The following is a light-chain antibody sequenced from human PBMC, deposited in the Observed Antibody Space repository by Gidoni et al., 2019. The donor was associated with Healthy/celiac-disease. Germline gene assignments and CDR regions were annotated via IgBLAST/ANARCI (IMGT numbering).Light chain of an antibody. CDR3: SSYTSSSTPV. J-gene: IGLJ2*01. CDR1: SSDVGGYNY. V-gene: IGLV2-14*01. Sequence: QSALTQPASVSGSPGQAITISCTGTSSDVGGYNYFSWYQQHPGKAPKLMIYEVSNRPSGVSNRFSGSKSGNTASLTISGLQAEDEADYYCSSYTSSSTPVFAGGTKLTVL. CDR2: EVS.